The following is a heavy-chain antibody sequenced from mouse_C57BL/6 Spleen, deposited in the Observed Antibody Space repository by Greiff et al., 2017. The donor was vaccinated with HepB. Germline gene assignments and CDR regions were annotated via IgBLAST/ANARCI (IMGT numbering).Heavy chain of an antibody. V-gene: IGHV5-12*01. Sequence: EVMLVESGGGLVQPGGSLKLSCAASGFTFSDYYMYWVRQTPEKRLEWVAYISNGGGSTYYPDTVKGRFTISRDNAKNTLYLQMSRLKSEDTAMYYCARHAWDEGYFDYWGQGTTLTVSS. J-gene: IGHJ2*01. CDR3: ARHAWDEGYFDY. CDR1: GFTFSDYY. D-gene: IGHD4-1*01. CDR2: ISNGGGST.